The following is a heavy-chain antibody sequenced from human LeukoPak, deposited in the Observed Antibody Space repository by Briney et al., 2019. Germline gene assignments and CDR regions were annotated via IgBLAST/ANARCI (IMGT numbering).Heavy chain of an antibody. V-gene: IGHV3-21*04. Sequence: PGGSLRLSCAASGFTFSSYSMNWVRQAPGKGLEWVSSISSSSSYIYYADSVKGRFTISRDNAKNSLYLQMNSLRAEDTAVYYCARDSGPDYYDSSGYYSEAFDIWGQGTMVTVSS. J-gene: IGHJ3*02. D-gene: IGHD3-22*01. CDR2: ISSSSSYI. CDR1: GFTFSSYS. CDR3: ARDSGPDYYDSSGYYSEAFDI.